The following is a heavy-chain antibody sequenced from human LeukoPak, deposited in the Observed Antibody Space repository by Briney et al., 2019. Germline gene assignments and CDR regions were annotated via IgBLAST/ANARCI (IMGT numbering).Heavy chain of an antibody. CDR2: INTGNSYT. V-gene: IGHV1-3*04. CDR3: ARPIAVAGFDY. Sequence: GASVKVSCKASGYTFTSYAIRWVRQAPGQSLEWMGWINTGNSYTKYSQKFQGRVTITRDTSATTAYMELSSLTSEDTAVYYCARPIAVAGFDYWGQGTLVTVSS. D-gene: IGHD6-19*01. J-gene: IGHJ4*02. CDR1: GYTFTSYA.